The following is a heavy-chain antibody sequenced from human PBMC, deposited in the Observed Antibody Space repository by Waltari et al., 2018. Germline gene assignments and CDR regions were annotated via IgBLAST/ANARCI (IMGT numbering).Heavy chain of an antibody. CDR1: GFSFGSYW. Sequence: EVKMVESGGALVQPGGSLRLSCIASGFSFGSYWMTWVRQVPGKGREWLANSSPGCTEKYYLDSMEGRFTISRDNAKSSLYLQMDSLTADDTAFYYCARAPLATIVGNYFDSWGQGALVTVS. CDR2: SSPGCTEK. V-gene: IGHV3-7*04. J-gene: IGHJ4*02. CDR3: ARAPLATIVGNYFDS. D-gene: IGHD5-12*01.